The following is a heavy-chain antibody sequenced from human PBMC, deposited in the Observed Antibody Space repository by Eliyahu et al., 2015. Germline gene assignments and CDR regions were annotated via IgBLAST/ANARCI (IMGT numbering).Heavy chain of an antibody. CDR2: ISYDGGNK. CDR3: AKDSGRETRCTNY. D-gene: IGHD3-10*01. Sequence: QVQLVESGGGVVQPGRSLRLSCAAXGFTFSYYGRHWVRQAPGKGLEWVAVISYDGGNKYHTDSVKGRFTISRDNSNNTLYLQMNSLRAEDTAVYYCAKDSGRETRCTNYWGQGTLVTVSS. V-gene: IGHV3-30*18. J-gene: IGHJ4*02. CDR1: GFTFSYYG.